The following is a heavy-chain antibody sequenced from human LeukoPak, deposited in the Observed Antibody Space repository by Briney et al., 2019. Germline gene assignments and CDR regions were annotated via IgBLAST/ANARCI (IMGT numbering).Heavy chain of an antibody. J-gene: IGHJ4*02. CDR3: ARQSISGSSLSYFDY. CDR1: GGSISSYY. Sequence: SETLSLTCTVSGGSISSYYWSWIRQPPREGLEWIGNIYDSGSTNYNPSLKSRVTISVDTSKNQCSLKLSSVTAADTAVYYRARQSISGSSLSYFDYWGQGTLVNVSS. CDR2: IYDSGST. D-gene: IGHD3-22*01. V-gene: IGHV4-59*01.